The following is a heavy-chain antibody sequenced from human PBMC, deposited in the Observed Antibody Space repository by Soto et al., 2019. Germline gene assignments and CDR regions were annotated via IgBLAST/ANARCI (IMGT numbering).Heavy chain of an antibody. J-gene: IGHJ6*02. CDR1: GFTFNNYG. CDR3: AKGHYYDFWSAKRYYGVDV. D-gene: IGHD3-3*01. Sequence: EVQLLESGGGLVQPGGSLRLSCAASGFTFNNYGMSWVRQAPGKGLAWVSGISGGGGSTYYADSVKGRFTISRDNSKNTLYLQMNSLRAEYTALYYCAKGHYYDFWSAKRYYGVDVWGLGTTVTVSS. CDR2: ISGGGGST. V-gene: IGHV3-23*01.